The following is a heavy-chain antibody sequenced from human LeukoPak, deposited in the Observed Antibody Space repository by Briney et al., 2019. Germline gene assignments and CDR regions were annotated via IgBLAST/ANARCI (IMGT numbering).Heavy chain of an antibody. CDR1: GYTLTELS. D-gene: IGHD3-22*01. J-gene: IGHJ4*02. CDR3: ATHTYYYDSSGYSLDY. V-gene: IGHV1-24*01. Sequence: ASVKVSCKVPGYTLTELSMHWVRQAPGKGLEWMGGFDPEDGETIYAQEFQGRVTMTEDTSTDTAYMELSSLRSEDTAVYYCATHTYYYDSSGYSLDYWGQGTLVTVSS. CDR2: FDPEDGET.